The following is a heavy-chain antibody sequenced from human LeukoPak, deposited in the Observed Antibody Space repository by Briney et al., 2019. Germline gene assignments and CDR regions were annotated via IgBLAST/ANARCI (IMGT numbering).Heavy chain of an antibody. CDR1: GFTFSSYA. V-gene: IGHV3-30-3*01. Sequence: PGGSLRLSCAASGFTFSSYAMHWVRQAPGKGLEWVAVISYDGSNKYYADSVKGRFTISRDNSKNTLYLQMNSLRAEDTAVYYCAKDLAPEYYYDSSGYYPDYWGQGTLVTVSS. D-gene: IGHD3-22*01. J-gene: IGHJ4*02. CDR2: ISYDGSNK. CDR3: AKDLAPEYYYDSSGYYPDY.